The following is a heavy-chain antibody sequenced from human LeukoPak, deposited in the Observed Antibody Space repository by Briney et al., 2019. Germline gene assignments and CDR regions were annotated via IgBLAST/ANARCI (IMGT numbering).Heavy chain of an antibody. V-gene: IGHV1-46*03. CDR1: GYTFTSYY. Sequence: ASVKVPCKASGYTFTSYYMHWVRQAPGQGLEWMGIINPSGGSTSYAQKFQGRVTMTRDTSTSTVYMELSSLRSEDTAVYYCAIYCSSTSCYREAFDIWGQGTMVTVSS. J-gene: IGHJ3*02. CDR3: AIYCSSTSCYREAFDI. D-gene: IGHD2-2*01. CDR2: INPSGGST.